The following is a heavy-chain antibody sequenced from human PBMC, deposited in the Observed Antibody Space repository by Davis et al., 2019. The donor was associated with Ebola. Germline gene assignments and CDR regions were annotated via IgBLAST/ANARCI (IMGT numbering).Heavy chain of an antibody. Sequence: GESLKISCAASGFTFSSYAMSWVRQAPGKGLEWVAVIWNDGSHQYYGDSVKGLFTVSRDNSKNTLFLQMNSLRVDDTAVYYCARRLTITYTMDVWGQGATVTVSS. CDR3: ARRLTITYTMDV. CDR1: GFTFSSYA. CDR2: IWNDGSHQ. V-gene: IGHV3-33*08. D-gene: IGHD4/OR15-4a*01. J-gene: IGHJ6*02.